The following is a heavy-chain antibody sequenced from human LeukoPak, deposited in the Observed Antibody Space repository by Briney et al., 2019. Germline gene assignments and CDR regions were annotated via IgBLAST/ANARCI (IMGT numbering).Heavy chain of an antibody. J-gene: IGHJ4*02. V-gene: IGHV1-46*01. Sequence: ASVKVSYKASGYTFTSYYMHWVRQAPGQGGEWMGIINPSGGSTSYAQKFQGRVTMTRDTSTSTVYMELSSLRSEDTAVYYCARDPDRHDYGDYWGQGTLVTVSS. CDR3: ARDPDRHDYGDY. CDR1: GYTFTSYY. CDR2: INPSGGST. D-gene: IGHD1-14*01.